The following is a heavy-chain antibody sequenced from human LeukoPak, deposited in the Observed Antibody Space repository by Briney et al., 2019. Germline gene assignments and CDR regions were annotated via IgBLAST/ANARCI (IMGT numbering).Heavy chain of an antibody. CDR1: GGSISSGNHY. D-gene: IGHD6-19*01. CDR2: TSTRGTT. V-gene: IGHV4-61*02. CDR3: ARVGPTTTPLAVGNTGFDY. Sequence: SQTLSLTCSVSGGSISSGNHYWRWIRQPAGKGLEWIGRTSTRGTTTYNPSLMGRVTISIDKSKNQFSLRLSSVTAADTAVYYCARVGPTTTPLAVGNTGFDYWGQGTLVTVSS. J-gene: IGHJ4*02.